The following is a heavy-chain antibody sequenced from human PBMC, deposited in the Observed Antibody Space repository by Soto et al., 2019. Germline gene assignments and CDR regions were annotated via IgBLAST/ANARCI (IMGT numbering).Heavy chain of an antibody. D-gene: IGHD5-12*01. CDR2: IDTSDSYI. CDR1: GYSFTHYW. J-gene: IGHJ5*02. Sequence: GEALKISCKGSGYSFTHYWITWVRQMPGKGLEWMGRIDTSDSYIDYSPSFQGHVTISSDKSINTVYLQWSSLKASDTAIYYCARLRDSGTDSNIWIDHWGQGTLVTVSS. CDR3: ARLRDSGTDSNIWIDH. V-gene: IGHV5-10-1*01.